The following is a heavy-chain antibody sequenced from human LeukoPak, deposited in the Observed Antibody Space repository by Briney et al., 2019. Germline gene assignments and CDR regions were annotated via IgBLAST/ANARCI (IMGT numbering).Heavy chain of an antibody. Sequence: PGGSLRLSCAASGFTFSSYAMHWVRQAPGKGLEYVSAISSNGGSTYYANSVKGRFIISRDNSKNTLYLQMGSLRAEDMAVYYCARDQYSYAHAAHWGQGTLVTVSS. CDR2: ISSNGGST. J-gene: IGHJ4*02. V-gene: IGHV3-64*01. D-gene: IGHD5-18*01. CDR1: GFTFSSYA. CDR3: ARDQYSYAHAAH.